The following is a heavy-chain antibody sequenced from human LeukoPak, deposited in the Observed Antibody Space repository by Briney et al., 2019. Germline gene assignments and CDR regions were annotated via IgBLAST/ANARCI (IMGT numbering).Heavy chain of an antibody. J-gene: IGHJ4*02. Sequence: GASAKVSCKASGGTFSSYAISWVRQAPGQGLEWMGGIIPIFGTANYAQKFQGSVTITADESTSTAYMELSSLRSEDTAVYYCARFRTDGDYGGYWGQGTLVTVSS. CDR1: GGTFSSYA. CDR2: IIPIFGTA. V-gene: IGHV1-69*13. D-gene: IGHD4-17*01. CDR3: ARFRTDGDYGGY.